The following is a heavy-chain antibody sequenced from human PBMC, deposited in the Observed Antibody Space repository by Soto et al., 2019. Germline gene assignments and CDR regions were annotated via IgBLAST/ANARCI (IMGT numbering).Heavy chain of an antibody. CDR3: ARRRGRTTGTQNCDY. J-gene: IGHJ4*02. CDR2: IYYSGST. V-gene: IGHV4-39*01. CDR1: GGSISSSSYY. D-gene: IGHD1-1*01. Sequence: QLQLQESGPGLVKPSETLSLTCTVSGGSISSSSYYWGWIRQPPGKGLEWIGSIYYSGSTYYNPSLKRRVTISVDTSKNQFSLKLSSVTAADTAVYYCARRRGRTTGTQNCDYWGQGTLVTVSS.